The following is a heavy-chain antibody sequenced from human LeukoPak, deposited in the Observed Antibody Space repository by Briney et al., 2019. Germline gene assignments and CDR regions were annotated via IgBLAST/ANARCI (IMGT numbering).Heavy chain of an antibody. D-gene: IGHD3-3*01. J-gene: IGHJ4*02. CDR2: IRYDGSTT. CDR3: AKKGGNYDYFDY. V-gene: IGHV3-30*02. CDR1: GFRFDTYG. Sequence: PGGSLRLSCAASGFRFDTYGMHWVRQAPGKGLEWVAYIRYDGSTTYYADSVRGRFTISRDNFKNTPYLEMNTLRAEDTAVFYCAKKGGNYDYFDYWGQGNLVTVSS.